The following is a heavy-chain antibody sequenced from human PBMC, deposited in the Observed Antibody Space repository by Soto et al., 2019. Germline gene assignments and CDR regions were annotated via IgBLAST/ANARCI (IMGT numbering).Heavy chain of an antibody. CDR2: INPNSGGT. CDR1: GYTFTGYY. V-gene: IGHV1-2*02. CDR3: ASRLGYCSSTSCYSEEYYYYGMDV. Sequence: GASVKVSCKASGYTFTGYYMHWVRQAPGQGLEWMGWINPNSGGTNYAQKSQGRVTMTGDTSISTAYMELSRLRSDDTAVYYCASRLGYCSSTSCYSEEYYYYGMDVWGQGTTVTVSS. J-gene: IGHJ6*02. D-gene: IGHD2-2*02.